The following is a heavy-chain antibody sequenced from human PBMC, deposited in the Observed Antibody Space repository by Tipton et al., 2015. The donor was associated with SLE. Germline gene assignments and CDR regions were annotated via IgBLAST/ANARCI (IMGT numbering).Heavy chain of an antibody. CDR1: GRSINSNSYQ. D-gene: IGHD3-3*01. Sequence: TLSLTCTVSGRSINSNSYQWGWIRQPPGKGLEWIGSVYHRGSTSYNPSLKSRVTISVDTSKNQFSLNLNSVTAADTAVYYCARELEYWGQGILVTVSS. CDR3: ARELEY. J-gene: IGHJ4*02. CDR2: VYHRGST. V-gene: IGHV4-39*07.